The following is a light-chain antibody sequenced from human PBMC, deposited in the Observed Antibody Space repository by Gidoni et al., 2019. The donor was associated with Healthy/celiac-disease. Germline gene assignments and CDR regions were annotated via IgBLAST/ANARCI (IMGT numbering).Light chain of an antibody. Sequence: DIQITQFPSSLSASVGDRVTITRRASQNISSYLNWYQQKPGKAPKLLIYSASSLQSGVASRFSGSGSGTEFTLTISSLQHADFATYYYQQSYSTPWTFGQGTKVEIK. CDR1: QNISSY. CDR2: SAS. V-gene: IGKV1-39*01. CDR3: QQSYSTPWT. J-gene: IGKJ1*01.